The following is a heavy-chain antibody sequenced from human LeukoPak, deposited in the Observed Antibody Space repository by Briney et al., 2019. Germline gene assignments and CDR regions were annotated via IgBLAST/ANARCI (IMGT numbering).Heavy chain of an antibody. J-gene: IGHJ4*02. CDR1: GFLVSSHY. V-gene: IGHV3-66*04. D-gene: IGHD1-26*01. CDR3: ARQARGSYFYN. Sequence: GGSLRLSCAASGFLVSSHYMSWVRQAPGKGLEWVSVLYNDGTTYYYADSVKGRFTISRDNSKNTLYLQMNSLRAEDTAVCYCARQARGSYFYNWGQGTLVTVSS. CDR2: LYNDGTT.